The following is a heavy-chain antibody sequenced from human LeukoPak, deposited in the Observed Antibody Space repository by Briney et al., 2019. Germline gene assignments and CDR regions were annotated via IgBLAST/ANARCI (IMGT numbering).Heavy chain of an antibody. J-gene: IGHJ6*02. Sequence: PGRSLRLSCVASGFTFSSYGMRWVRQAPGKGLEWVAVISYVGSNKYYADSVKGRFTISRDNSKNPLYLQMNSMSAEDTAVYYCAKGYSNFYYYGMDGWGQRTTVTVSS. CDR1: GFTFSSYG. V-gene: IGHV3-30*18. D-gene: IGHD4-11*01. CDR2: ISYVGSNK. CDR3: AKGYSNFYYYGMDG.